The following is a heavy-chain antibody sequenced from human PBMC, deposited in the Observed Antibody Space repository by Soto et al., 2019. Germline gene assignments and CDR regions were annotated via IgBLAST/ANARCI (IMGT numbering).Heavy chain of an antibody. CDR3: GKGFIVVSYGIRPDDAYDM. CDR2: ISGGGGET. V-gene: IGHV3-23*01. D-gene: IGHD2-21*01. CDR1: GFTFGNYA. Sequence: GGSLRLSCAASGFTFGNYAINWVRQAPGKGLEWVAGISGGGGETYYADSVKGRFTISRDHSKSTVYLQMHSLRAEDTAVYYCGKGFIVVSYGIRPDDAYDMWGQGTMVTVSS. J-gene: IGHJ3*02.